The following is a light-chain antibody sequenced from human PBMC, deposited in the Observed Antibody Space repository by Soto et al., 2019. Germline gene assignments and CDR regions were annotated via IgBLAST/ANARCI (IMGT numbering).Light chain of an antibody. CDR1: QSISSW. V-gene: IGKV1-5*01. Sequence: IQMTQSLSTLSASVGDRVTITCRASQSISSWLAWYQQKPGKAPKLLIYDASSLESGVPSRFSGSGSGTEFTLTISSLQPDDFATYYCQQYNSYSATFGQGTKVDIK. J-gene: IGKJ1*01. CDR2: DAS. CDR3: QQYNSYSAT.